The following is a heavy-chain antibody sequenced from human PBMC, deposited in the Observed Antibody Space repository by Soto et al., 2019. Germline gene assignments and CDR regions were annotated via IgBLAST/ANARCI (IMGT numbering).Heavy chain of an antibody. CDR1: GLTFSNYW. J-gene: IGHJ5*02. Sequence: GGSLRLSCAASGLTFSNYWMNWVRQAPGKGLEWVAKINPDGSDKHYIDSVKGRFTISRDNAQNSVSLQMNSLRAEDTAVYFCLGGSNYDNPWGQGTLVTVSS. CDR3: LGGSNYDNP. V-gene: IGHV3-7*03. CDR2: INPDGSDK. D-gene: IGHD3-16*01.